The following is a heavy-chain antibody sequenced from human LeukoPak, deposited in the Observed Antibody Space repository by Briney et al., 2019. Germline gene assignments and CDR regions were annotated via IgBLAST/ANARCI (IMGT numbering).Heavy chain of an antibody. CDR1: GFTFSSYE. CDR3: ARDGSGATIATIYYYYGMDV. Sequence: SGGSLRLSCAASGFTFSSYEMNWVRQAPGKGLEWVSYISSSGSTIYYADSEKGRFTISRDNAKNSLYLQMNSLRAEDTAVYYCARDGSGATIATIYYYYGMDVWGQGTTVTVSS. D-gene: IGHD5-12*01. J-gene: IGHJ6*02. V-gene: IGHV3-48*03. CDR2: ISSSGSTI.